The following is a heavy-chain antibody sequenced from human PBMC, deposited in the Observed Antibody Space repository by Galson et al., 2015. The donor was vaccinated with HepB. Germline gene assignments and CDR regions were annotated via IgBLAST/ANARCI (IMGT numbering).Heavy chain of an antibody. D-gene: IGHD3-9*01. V-gene: IGHV3-21*01. Sequence: SLRLSCAASGFTFSSYSMNWVRQAPGKGLEWVSSISSSSSYVYYADSVKGRFTISRDDAKNSLYLQMNSLRAEDTAVYYCARDRAYCDIESGLTKFDYWGQGTLVTVSS. CDR2: ISSSSSYV. J-gene: IGHJ4*02. CDR3: ARDRAYCDIESGLTKFDY. CDR1: GFTFSSYS.